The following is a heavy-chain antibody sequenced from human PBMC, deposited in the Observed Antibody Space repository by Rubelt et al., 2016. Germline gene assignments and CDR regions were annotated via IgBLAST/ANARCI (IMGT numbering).Heavy chain of an antibody. D-gene: IGHD1-26*01. Sequence: QVQLQQWGAGLLKPSETLSLTCAVYGGSFSGYYWSWIRQPPGKGLEWSGEINHSGSTNYNPSLKGQVTMSVDQSKDRFALKRSSVTAADTAVYYCARGRMGFHYYYYGMDVWGQGTTVTVSS. CDR1: GGSFSGYY. V-gene: IGHV4-34*02. CDR2: INHSGST. J-gene: IGHJ6*02. CDR3: ARGRMGFHYYYYGMDV.